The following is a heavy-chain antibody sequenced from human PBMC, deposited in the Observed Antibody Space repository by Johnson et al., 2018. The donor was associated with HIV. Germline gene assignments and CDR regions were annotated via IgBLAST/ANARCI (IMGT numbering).Heavy chain of an antibody. V-gene: IGHV3-30*02. CDR1: GFTFSSYG. J-gene: IGHJ3*02. Sequence: QVQLVESGGGLIQPGGSLRLSCAASGFTFSSYGMHWVRQAPGKGLEWVAVIWYDGSNKYYADSVKGRFTISRDNSKNTLYLQMNSLRAEDTAVYYCTTDQVGRNYGGKYHIWGQGTMVTVSS. D-gene: IGHD1-7*01. CDR2: IWYDGSNK. CDR3: TTDQVGRNYGGKYHI.